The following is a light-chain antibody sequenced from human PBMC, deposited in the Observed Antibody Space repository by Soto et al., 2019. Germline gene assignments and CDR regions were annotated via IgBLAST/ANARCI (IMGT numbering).Light chain of an antibody. V-gene: IGKV1-5*01. J-gene: IGKJ1*01. CDR3: QQYNSYST. CDR2: DAS. CDR1: QSIGSW. Sequence: DIQMTQSPSTLSASVGDSVTITCRASQSIGSWLAWYQQKPGKAPKLLIYDASSLESGVPSRFSGSGSGTEFTLTISSLQPDDFATYYCQQYNSYSTFGQGTKVDIK.